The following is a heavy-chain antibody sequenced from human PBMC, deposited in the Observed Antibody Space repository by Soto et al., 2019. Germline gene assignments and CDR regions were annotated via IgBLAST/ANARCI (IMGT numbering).Heavy chain of an antibody. V-gene: IGHV3-11*01. D-gene: IGHD2-21*02. CDR3: ARGGPCGGDCYSGDAFDI. CDR2: ISSSGSTI. CDR1: GFTFSDYY. Sequence: GGSLRLSCAASGFTFSDYYMSWIRQAPGKGLEWVSYISSSGSTIYYADSVKGRFTISRDNAKNSLYLQMNSLRAEDTAVDYCARGGPCGGDCYSGDAFDIWGQGTMVTVSS. J-gene: IGHJ3*02.